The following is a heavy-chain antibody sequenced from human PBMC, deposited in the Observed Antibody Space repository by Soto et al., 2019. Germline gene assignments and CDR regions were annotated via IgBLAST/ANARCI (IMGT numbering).Heavy chain of an antibody. CDR2: IWYDGSNK. CDR3: ARDLVAAAGWGYYYYGMDV. J-gene: IGHJ6*02. CDR1: GFTFSSYG. D-gene: IGHD6-13*01. Sequence: GGSLRLSCAASGFTFSSYGMHWVRQAPGKGLEWVAVIWYDGSNKYYAGSVKGRFTISRDNSKNTLYLQMNSLRAEDTAVYYCARDLVAAAGWGYYYYGMDVWGQGTTVTVSS. V-gene: IGHV3-33*01.